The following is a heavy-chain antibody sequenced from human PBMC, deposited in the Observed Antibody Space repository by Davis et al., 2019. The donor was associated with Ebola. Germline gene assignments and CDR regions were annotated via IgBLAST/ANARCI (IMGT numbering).Heavy chain of an antibody. J-gene: IGHJ4*02. CDR2: VRSHGSDD. Sequence: GGSLRLSCAASGFTFSVYYMSWIRQAPGRGLEWVAFVRSHGSDDHYADFVKGRFTISRDNSKNTLYLQMNGLRPEDTAVYYCARDSDDYSFDYWGQGTLVTVS. CDR1: GFTFSVYY. CDR3: ARDSDDYSFDY. V-gene: IGHV3-30*02. D-gene: IGHD4-11*01.